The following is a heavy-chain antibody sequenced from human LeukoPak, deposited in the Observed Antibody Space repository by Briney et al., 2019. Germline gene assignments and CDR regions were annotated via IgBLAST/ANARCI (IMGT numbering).Heavy chain of an antibody. D-gene: IGHD6-13*01. CDR1: GGSISSYY. V-gene: IGHV4-59*01. Sequence: SETLSLTCTVSGGSISSYYWSWIRQPPGKGLEWIGYIYYSGSTNCNPSLKSRVTISVDTSKNQFSLKLSSVTAADTAVYYCARDRGIAAAPFDAFDIWGQGTMVTVSS. CDR2: IYYSGST. J-gene: IGHJ3*02. CDR3: ARDRGIAAAPFDAFDI.